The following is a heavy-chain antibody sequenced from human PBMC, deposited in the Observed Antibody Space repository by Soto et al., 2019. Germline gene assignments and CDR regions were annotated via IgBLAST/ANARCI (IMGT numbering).Heavy chain of an antibody. Sequence: GGSLRLSCAASGFTFSSYSMNWVRQAPGKGLEWVSSISSSSSYIYYADSVKGRFTISRDNAKNTLYLQMNSLRAEDTAVYFYARGVAAAGPAEDYWGQGTLVTVSS. CDR3: ARGVAAAGPAEDY. V-gene: IGHV3-21*01. CDR1: GFTFSSYS. CDR2: ISSSSSYI. D-gene: IGHD6-13*01. J-gene: IGHJ4*02.